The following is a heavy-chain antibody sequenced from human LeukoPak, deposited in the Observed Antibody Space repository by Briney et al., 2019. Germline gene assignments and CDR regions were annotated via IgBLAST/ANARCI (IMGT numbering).Heavy chain of an antibody. Sequence: ASVKVSCKVSGYTLTELSMHWVRQAPGKGLEWMGGFDPEDGETIYAQKFQGRVTMTEDQYTDKACMELSSLRSEDTAVYYCATDYGGNFLFDYWGQGTLVTVSS. CDR1: GYTLTELS. D-gene: IGHD4-23*01. J-gene: IGHJ4*02. V-gene: IGHV1-24*01. CDR2: FDPEDGET. CDR3: ATDYGGNFLFDY.